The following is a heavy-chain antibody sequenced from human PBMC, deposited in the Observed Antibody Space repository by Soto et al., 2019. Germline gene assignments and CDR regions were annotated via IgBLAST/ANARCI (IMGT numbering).Heavy chain of an antibody. V-gene: IGHV4-61*01. J-gene: IGHJ4*02. D-gene: IGHD6-13*01. CDR2: IYYSGST. Sequence: SETLSLTCTVSGGSVSSGSYYWSWIRQPPGKGLEWIGYIYYSGSTNYNPSLKSRVTISVDTAKNQFSLKLSSVTAADTAVYYCARVRSQPSIDRYGSWRDFDYWGQGTLVTVSS. CDR3: ARVRSQPSIDRYGSWRDFDY. CDR1: GGSVSSGSYY.